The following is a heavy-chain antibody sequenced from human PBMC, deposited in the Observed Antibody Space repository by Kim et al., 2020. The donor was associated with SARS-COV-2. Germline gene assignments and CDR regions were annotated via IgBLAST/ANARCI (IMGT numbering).Heavy chain of an antibody. Sequence: GGSLRLSCAASGFTFDDYAMHWVRQAPGKGLEWVSGISWNSGSIGYADSVKGRFTISRDNAKNSLYLQMNSLRAEDTALYYCAKDFWVTGTTVGAFDIWGQGTMVTVSS. CDR2: ISWNSGSI. J-gene: IGHJ3*02. V-gene: IGHV3-9*01. CDR3: AKDFWVTGTTVGAFDI. CDR1: GFTFDDYA. D-gene: IGHD1-7*01.